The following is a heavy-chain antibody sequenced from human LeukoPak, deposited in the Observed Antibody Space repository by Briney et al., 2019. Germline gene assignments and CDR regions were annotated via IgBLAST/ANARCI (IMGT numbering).Heavy chain of an antibody. CDR1: VYTFTSYD. J-gene: IGHJ4*02. V-gene: IGHV1-8*03. CDR2: MNPNSGNT. D-gene: IGHD5-12*01. Sequence: ASVKVSCKASVYTFTSYDINWVRQDTGQGLEWMGWMNPNSGNTGYAQKFQGRVTITRNTSISTAYMELSSLRSEDTAVYYCARDKHNSGYDSWGQGTLVTVSS. CDR3: ARDKHNSGYDS.